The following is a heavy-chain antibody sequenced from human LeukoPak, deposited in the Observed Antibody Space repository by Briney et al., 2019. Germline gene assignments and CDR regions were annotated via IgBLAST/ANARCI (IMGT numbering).Heavy chain of an antibody. D-gene: IGHD6-13*01. CDR2: INPNNGDT. CDR3: ATERLAAAGTEPYYYGMDV. J-gene: IGHJ6*02. Sequence: ASVKVSCKASGYTFTGYCVHWVRQAPGRGLEWMGWINPNNGDTYYAQKFQGRVTMTEDTSTDTAYMELSSLRSEDTAVYYCATERLAAAGTEPYYYGMDVRGQGTTVTVSS. CDR1: GYTFTGYC. V-gene: IGHV1-2*02.